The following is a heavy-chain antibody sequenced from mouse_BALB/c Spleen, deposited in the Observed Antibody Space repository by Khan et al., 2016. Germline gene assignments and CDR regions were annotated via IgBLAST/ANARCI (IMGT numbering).Heavy chain of an antibody. CDR3: ARSPYDYDVGFAY. J-gene: IGHJ3*01. V-gene: IGHV14-3*02. CDR1: GFNIKDTY. D-gene: IGHD2-4*01. CDR2: IDPANGNT. Sequence: VQLKQSGAELVKPGASVKLSCTASGFNIKDTYMHWVKQRPEQGLEWIGRIDPANGNTKYAPKFPGKATITADTSSNTAYLQLSSLTSEDTAVYYYARSPYDYDVGFAYWGQGTLVTVSA.